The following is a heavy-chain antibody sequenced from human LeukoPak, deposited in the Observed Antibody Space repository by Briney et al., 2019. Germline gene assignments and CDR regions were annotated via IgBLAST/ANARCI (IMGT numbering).Heavy chain of an antibody. D-gene: IGHD3-22*01. CDR2: IYHSGST. Sequence: SETLSLTCTVSGYSISSGYYWGWIRQPPGKGLEWIGSIYHSGSTYYNPSLKSRVTISVDTSKNQFSLKLSSVTAADTAVYYCARVEGYYDSSGYRIDAFDTWGQGTMVTVSS. V-gene: IGHV4-38-2*02. J-gene: IGHJ3*02. CDR1: GYSISSGYY. CDR3: ARVEGYYDSSGYRIDAFDT.